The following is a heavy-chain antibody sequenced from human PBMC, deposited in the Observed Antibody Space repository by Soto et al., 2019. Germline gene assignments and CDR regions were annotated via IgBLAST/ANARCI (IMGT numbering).Heavy chain of an antibody. V-gene: IGHV4-34*01. D-gene: IGHD2-21*01. J-gene: IGHJ6*03. CDR2: INHLGSI. Sequence: QVQLQQWGAGLLKPSETLSLTCVVSGGSLSDYFWSWIRQPPGMALECIGEINHLGSINYNPSLKSRVTMSVDTSKNQFSLTLNSVTAADTATYYCARGGISHWAYFYYMDVWDRGTTVTVSS. CDR3: ARGGISHWAYFYYMDV. CDR1: GGSLSDYF.